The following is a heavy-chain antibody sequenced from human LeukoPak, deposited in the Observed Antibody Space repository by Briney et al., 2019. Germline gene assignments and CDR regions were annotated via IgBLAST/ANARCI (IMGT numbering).Heavy chain of an antibody. J-gene: IGHJ4*02. D-gene: IGHD3-22*01. CDR3: ARGFPPRRNYDSRGYYSYYFDY. CDR2: ISAYNGNT. CDR1: GYTFTGYY. Sequence: ASVKVSCKTSGYTFTGYYMHWVRQAPGQGLEWMGWISAYNGNTKYAQKFQGRVTMTTDISTGTAYMELRSLRSDDTAVYYCARGFPPRRNYDSRGYYSYYFDYWGQGTLVTVSS. V-gene: IGHV1-18*04.